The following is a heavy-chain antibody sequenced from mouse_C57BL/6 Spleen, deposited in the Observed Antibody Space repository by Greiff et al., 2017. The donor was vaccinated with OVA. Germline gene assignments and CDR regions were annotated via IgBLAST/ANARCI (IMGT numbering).Heavy chain of an antibody. D-gene: IGHD1-1*01. CDR3: TTDYGSIDY. V-gene: IGHV14-4*01. CDR2: IDPENGDT. J-gene: IGHJ2*01. Sequence: VQLQQSGAELVRPGASVKLSCTASGFNFKDDYMHWVKQRPEQGLEWIGWIDPENGDTEYASKFQGKATITADTSSNTAYLQLSSLTSEDTAVYYCTTDYGSIDYWGQGTTLTVSS. CDR1: GFNFKDDY.